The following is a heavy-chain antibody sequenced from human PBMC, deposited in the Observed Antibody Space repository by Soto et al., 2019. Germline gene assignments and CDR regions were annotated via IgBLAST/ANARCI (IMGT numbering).Heavy chain of an antibody. D-gene: IGHD4-17*01. CDR1: GLTFNSYA. CDR3: ASPPRATVTDNIFDY. CDR2: ISGSDGST. Sequence: GGSLRLSCAASGLTFNSYAMSWVRQAPGKGLEWVSAISGSDGSTYYADSVKGRFTISRDNSKNTLYLQMSSLRAEDTAVYYCASPPRATVTDNIFDYWGQGTLVTVSS. V-gene: IGHV3-23*01. J-gene: IGHJ4*02.